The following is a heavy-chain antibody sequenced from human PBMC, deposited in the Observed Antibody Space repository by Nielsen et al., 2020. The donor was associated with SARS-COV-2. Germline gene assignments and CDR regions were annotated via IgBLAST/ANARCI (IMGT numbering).Heavy chain of an antibody. CDR1: GFTFSSYS. CDR2: ISSSSSYI. J-gene: IGHJ4*02. CDR3: ATFHYYDSSAFDY. D-gene: IGHD3-22*01. Sequence: GGSLRPSCAASGFTFSSYSMNWVRQAPGKGLEWVSSISSSSSYIYYADSVKGRFTISRDNAKNSLYLQMNSLRAEDTAVYYCATFHYYDSSAFDYWGQGTLVTVSS. V-gene: IGHV3-21*01.